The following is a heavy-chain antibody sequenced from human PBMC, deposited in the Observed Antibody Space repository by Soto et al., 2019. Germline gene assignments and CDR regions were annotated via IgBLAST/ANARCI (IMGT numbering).Heavy chain of an antibody. CDR2: IYYSGST. D-gene: IGHD3-9*01. J-gene: IGHJ4*02. CDR3: AREGYDILTGYYSPFDF. Sequence: SETLSLTCTVSGDSISSSYWSWIRQSPGKGLEWIGYIYYSGSTNYNASLKSRVTISVDTSKNQFSLKLSSVTAADTAVYYCAREGYDILTGYYSPFDFWGQGTLVTVSS. CDR1: GDSISSSY. V-gene: IGHV4-59*01.